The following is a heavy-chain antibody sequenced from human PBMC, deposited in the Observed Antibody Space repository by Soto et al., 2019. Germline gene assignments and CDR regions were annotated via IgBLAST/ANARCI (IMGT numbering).Heavy chain of an antibody. V-gene: IGHV3-23*01. CDR3: AKIPTTLTAMATPSRDMDV. D-gene: IGHD5-18*01. Sequence: PGGSLRLSCAASGFTFSSYAMSWVRQAPGKGLEWVSAISGSGGSTYYADSVKGRFTISRDNSKNTLYLQMNSLRAEDTAVYYCAKIPTTLTAMATPSRDMDVWGQGTTVTVSS. CDR2: ISGSGGST. CDR1: GFTFSSYA. J-gene: IGHJ6*02.